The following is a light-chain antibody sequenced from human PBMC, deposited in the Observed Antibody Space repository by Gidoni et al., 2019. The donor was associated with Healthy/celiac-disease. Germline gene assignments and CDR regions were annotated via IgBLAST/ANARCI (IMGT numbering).Light chain of an antibody. CDR2: DAS. CDR1: QSVSSY. Sequence: LTQSPATLSLSPGERATLSCRASQSVSSYLAWYQQKPGRAPRLLIYDASNRATGIPARFSGSGSGTDFTLTISSLEPEDFAVYYCQQRSNWSITFGQGTRLEIK. V-gene: IGKV3-11*01. CDR3: QQRSNWSIT. J-gene: IGKJ5*01.